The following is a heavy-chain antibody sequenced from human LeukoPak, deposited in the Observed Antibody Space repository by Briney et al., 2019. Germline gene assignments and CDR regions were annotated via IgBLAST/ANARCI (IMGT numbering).Heavy chain of an antibody. Sequence: SETLSLTCTVSGGSISSGDYCWSWIRQPPGKGLEWIGYIYYSGSTYYNPSLKSRVTISVDTSKNQFSLKLSSVTAADAAVYYCAREGVQGVVVPAATDYWGQGTLVTVSS. CDR3: AREGVQGVVVPAATDY. CDR1: GGSISSGDYC. D-gene: IGHD2-2*01. V-gene: IGHV4-30-4*01. CDR2: IYYSGST. J-gene: IGHJ4*02.